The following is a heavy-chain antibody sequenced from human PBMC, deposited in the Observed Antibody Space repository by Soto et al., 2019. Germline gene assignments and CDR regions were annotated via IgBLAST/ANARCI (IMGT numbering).Heavy chain of an antibody. D-gene: IGHD3-22*01. Sequence: GGSLRLSCAASGFTFSSYGMDWVRQAPGKGLEWVAVISYDGSNKYYADSVKGRFTISRDNSKNTLYLQMNSLRAEDTAVYYCAKDRLKITMIVHGFDPWGQGTLVTVSS. J-gene: IGHJ5*02. V-gene: IGHV3-30*18. CDR3: AKDRLKITMIVHGFDP. CDR1: GFTFSSYG. CDR2: ISYDGSNK.